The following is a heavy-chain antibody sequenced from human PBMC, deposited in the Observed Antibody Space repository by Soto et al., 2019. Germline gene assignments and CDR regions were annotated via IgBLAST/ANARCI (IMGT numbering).Heavy chain of an antibody. CDR2: ITGSGSST. D-gene: IGHD2-15*01. CDR1: VFTFSNYG. CDR3: AREGAGIMVATIEY. J-gene: IGHJ4*02. V-gene: IGHV3-23*01. Sequence: PVGSLRLSCASSVFTFSNYGMTCVRQSPGKWVEWVSAITGSGSSTKSAHSVKGRFTISRDNSKNTLYLHMNSLRAEDTAIYYCAREGAGIMVATIEYWGQGTLVNVS.